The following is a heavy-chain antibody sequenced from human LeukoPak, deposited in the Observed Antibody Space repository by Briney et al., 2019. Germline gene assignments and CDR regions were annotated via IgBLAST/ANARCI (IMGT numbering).Heavy chain of an antibody. CDR3: ARDRSSYYGSGTPNWFDP. J-gene: IGHJ5*02. Sequence: GGSLRLSCAASGFTFSSYSMNWVRQAPGKGLEWVSYISSSSSTIYYADSVKGRFTISRDNAKNSLYLQMNSLRAEDTAVYYCARDRSSYYGSGTPNWFDPWGQGTLVTVSS. V-gene: IGHV3-48*01. D-gene: IGHD3-10*01. CDR1: GFTFSSYS. CDR2: ISSSSSTI.